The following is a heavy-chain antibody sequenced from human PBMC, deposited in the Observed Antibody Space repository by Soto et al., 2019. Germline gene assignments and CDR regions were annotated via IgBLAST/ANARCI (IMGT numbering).Heavy chain of an antibody. CDR3: AREEVELYYYYGMDV. CDR1: GFTFSSYA. Sequence: GGSLRLSCAASGFTFSSYAMHWVRQAPGKGLEWVAVISYDGSNKYYADSVKGRFTISRDNSKNTLYLQMNSLRAEDTAVYYCAREEVELYYYYGMDVWGQGTTVTVSS. V-gene: IGHV3-30-3*01. CDR2: ISYDGSNK. D-gene: IGHD1-26*01. J-gene: IGHJ6*02.